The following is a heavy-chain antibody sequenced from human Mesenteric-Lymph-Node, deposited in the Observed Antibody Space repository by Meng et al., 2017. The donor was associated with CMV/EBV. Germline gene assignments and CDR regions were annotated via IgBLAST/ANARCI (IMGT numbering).Heavy chain of an antibody. CDR2: INPNSGGT. CDR1: GYTFTGYY. Sequence: ASVKVSCKASGYTFTGYYMHWVRQAPGQGLEWMGWINPNSGGTNYAQKFQGRVTMTRDTSISTAYMELSRLRSDDTAVYYCARGSLIKGAITIPWALGFDPWGQGTLVTVSS. D-gene: IGHD3-3*01. V-gene: IGHV1-2*02. CDR3: ARGSLIKGAITIPWALGFDP. J-gene: IGHJ5*02.